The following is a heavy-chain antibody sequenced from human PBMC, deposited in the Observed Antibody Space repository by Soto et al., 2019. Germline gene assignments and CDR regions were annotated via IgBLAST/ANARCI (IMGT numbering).Heavy chain of an antibody. D-gene: IGHD6-13*01. CDR3: AREGQQLFRFEP. J-gene: IGHJ5*02. CDR1: GFTFSSYA. CDR2: IIPIFGTA. V-gene: IGHV1-69*13. Sequence: GASLKVYCKTSGFTFSSYAISWVRQAPGQGLEWMGGIIPIFGTANYAQKFQGRVTITADESTSTAYMELSSLRSEDTAVYYCAREGQQLFRFEPWGQGTLVTVSS.